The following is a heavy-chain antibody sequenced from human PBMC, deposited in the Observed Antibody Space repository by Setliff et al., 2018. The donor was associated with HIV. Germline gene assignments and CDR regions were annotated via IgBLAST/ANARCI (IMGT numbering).Heavy chain of an antibody. Sequence: ASVKVSCKASGGTFTSYHMHWVRQAPGQGLEWMGVIKPSGGSTSYAKKFQGRVSMTRDTSTSTVYMELSSLRSEDTAVYYCARDRVPYSSSPSALDPWGQGTQVTVSS. V-gene: IGHV1-46*01. CDR1: GGTFTSYH. D-gene: IGHD2-2*01. J-gene: IGHJ5*02. CDR2: IKPSGGST. CDR3: ARDRVPYSSSPSALDP.